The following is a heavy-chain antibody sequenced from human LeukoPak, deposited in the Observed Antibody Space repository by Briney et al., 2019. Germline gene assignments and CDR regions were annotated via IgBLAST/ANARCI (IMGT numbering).Heavy chain of an antibody. J-gene: IGHJ4*02. CDR1: GFTFSNYE. Sequence: AGGSLRLSCVGSGFTFSNYEVNWVRQAPGKGLEWVSYISSSGTSIYYADSVKGRFTISRDNAKNSLYLRMSSLRSEDTAVYYCASGYSSSWDWGQGTLVTVSS. D-gene: IGHD6-13*01. CDR2: ISSSGTSI. CDR3: ASGYSSSWD. V-gene: IGHV3-48*03.